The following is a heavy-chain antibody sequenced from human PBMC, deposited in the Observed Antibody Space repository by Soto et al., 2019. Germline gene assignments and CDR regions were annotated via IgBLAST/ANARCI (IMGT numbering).Heavy chain of an antibody. CDR1: GYTLTELS. CDR2: FDPEDGET. D-gene: IGHD2-15*01. J-gene: IGHJ4*02. Sequence: ASAKVSCKVSGYTLTELSMHWVRQAPGKGLEWMGGFDPEDGETIYAQKFQGRVTMTEDTSTDTAYMELSSLRSEDTAVYYCATRSKDIVVVVAAISPYYFDYWGQGTQVTVSS. V-gene: IGHV1-24*01. CDR3: ATRSKDIVVVVAAISPYYFDY.